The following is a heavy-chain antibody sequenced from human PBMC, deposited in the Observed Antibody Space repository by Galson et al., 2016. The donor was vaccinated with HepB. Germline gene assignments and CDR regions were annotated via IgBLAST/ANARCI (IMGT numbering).Heavy chain of an antibody. CDR2: ISGGSGSGSI. Sequence: SLRLSCAVSGFTFSNYAMTWVRQAPGKGLEWVSVISGGSGSGSIYYIDSVKGRFTISRDRSKNTLYLQMDSLRAEDTAIYYCAKAGSGYSENYFDYWGQGALVTVSS. CDR1: GFTFSNYA. J-gene: IGHJ4*02. CDR3: AKAGSGYSENYFDY. V-gene: IGHV3-23*01. D-gene: IGHD5-12*01.